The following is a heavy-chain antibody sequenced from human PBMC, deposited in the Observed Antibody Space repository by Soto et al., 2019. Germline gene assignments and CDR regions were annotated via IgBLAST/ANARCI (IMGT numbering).Heavy chain of an antibody. V-gene: IGHV3-48*04. CDR3: ASSPSSGWYRNAFDI. CDR2: ISSSSSTI. J-gene: IGHJ3*02. Sequence: GGSLRLSCAASGFTFSSYSMNWVRQAPGKGLEWVSYISSSSSTIYYADSVKGRFTISRDNAKNSLYLQMNSLRAEDTAVYYCASSPSSGWYRNAFDIWGQGTMVTVSS. D-gene: IGHD6-19*01. CDR1: GFTFSSYS.